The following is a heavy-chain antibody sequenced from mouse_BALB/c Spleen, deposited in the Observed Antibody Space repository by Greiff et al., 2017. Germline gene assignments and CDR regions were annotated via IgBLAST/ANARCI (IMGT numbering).Heavy chain of an antibody. CDR2: ISYDGSN. CDR3: ARAYDGYFFFAY. V-gene: IGHV3-6*02. CDR1: GYSITSGYY. J-gene: IGHJ3*01. Sequence: EVQLVESGPGLVKPSQSLSLTCSVTGYSITSGYYWNWIRQFPGNKLEWMGYISYDGSNNYNPSLKNRISITRDTSKNQFFLKLNSVTTEDTATYYCARAYDGYFFFAYWGQGTLVTVSA. D-gene: IGHD2-3*01.